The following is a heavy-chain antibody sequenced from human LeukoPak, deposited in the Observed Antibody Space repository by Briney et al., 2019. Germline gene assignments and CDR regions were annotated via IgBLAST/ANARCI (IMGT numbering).Heavy chain of an antibody. J-gene: IGHJ3*02. V-gene: IGHV3-23*01. CDR3: AKALKWEHPGGYPLDI. Sequence: GGSLRLSCAASGFTFRNHAMNWVRQAPGKGLEWVSTISGIGDSTFYTDSVKGRFTMSRDNSKNTLYLQLNSLRADDTALYYWAKALKWEHPGGYPLDIWGQGTMVTVSS. D-gene: IGHD1-26*01. CDR1: GFTFRNHA. CDR2: ISGIGDST.